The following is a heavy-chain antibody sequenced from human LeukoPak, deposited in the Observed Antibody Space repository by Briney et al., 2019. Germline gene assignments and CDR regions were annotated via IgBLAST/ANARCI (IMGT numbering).Heavy chain of an antibody. D-gene: IGHD3-10*01. V-gene: IGHV3-23*01. CDR1: GFTFRSYA. Sequence: PGGSLRLSCAASGFTFRSYAMSWVRQSPGKGLEWVSAISGSGGNTYSADSVKGRCTISRDNSLQTLFLHMNSLRAEDTAVYYCAKDFYYGSGLRGVSDYWGQGTLVTVSS. CDR2: ISGSGGNT. CDR3: AKDFYYGSGLRGVSDY. J-gene: IGHJ4*02.